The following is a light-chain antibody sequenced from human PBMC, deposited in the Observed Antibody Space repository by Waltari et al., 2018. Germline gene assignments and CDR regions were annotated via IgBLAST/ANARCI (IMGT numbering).Light chain of an antibody. J-gene: IGLJ2*01. Sequence: SSELTQDPTMSVALGQTVRITCQGDILLTYSANWYQQRPGQAPVLVIYGKNNRPSGIPDRFSGSSSGNTASLTITGAQAEDEADYYCNSRDSSGNHKVVFGGGTKLTVL. CDR3: NSRDSSGNHKVV. CDR2: GKN. V-gene: IGLV3-19*01. CDR1: ILLTYS.